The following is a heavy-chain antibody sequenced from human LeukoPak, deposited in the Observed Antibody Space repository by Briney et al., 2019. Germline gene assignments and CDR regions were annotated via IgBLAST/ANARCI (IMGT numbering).Heavy chain of an antibody. J-gene: IGHJ4*02. V-gene: IGHV3-53*01. D-gene: IGHD6-6*01. CDR3: ARFEYSSSCFDY. CDR1: GFTVSSNY. CDR2: IYSGGST. Sequence: GVSLRLSCAASGFTVSSNYMSWVRQAPGKGLEWVSVIYSGGSTYYADSVKGRFTISRDNSKNTLYLQMNSLRAEDTAVYYCARFEYSSSCFDYWGQGTLVTVSS.